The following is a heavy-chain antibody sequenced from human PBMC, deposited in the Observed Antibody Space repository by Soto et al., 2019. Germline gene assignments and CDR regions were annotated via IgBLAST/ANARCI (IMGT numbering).Heavy chain of an antibody. CDR3: ARGGCISTSCYDWNYYYYYYGMDV. V-gene: IGHV3-33*01. CDR1: GFTFSSYG. J-gene: IGHJ6*02. Sequence: PGGSLRLSCAASGFTFSSYGMHWVRQAPGKGLEWVAVIWYDGSNKYYADSVKGRFTISRDNSKNTLYLQMNSLRAEDTAVYYCARGGCISTSCYDWNYYYYYYGMDVWGQGTTVTVSS. D-gene: IGHD2-2*01. CDR2: IWYDGSNK.